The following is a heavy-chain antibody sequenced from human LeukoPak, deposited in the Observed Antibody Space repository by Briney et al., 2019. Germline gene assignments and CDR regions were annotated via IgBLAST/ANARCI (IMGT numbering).Heavy chain of an antibody. CDR3: AREPASSLLNYYYYYYGMDV. CDR1: GFTFSTYE. Sequence: PGRSLRLSCAASGFTFSTYEMNWVRQAPGKGLEWVSYISSSGSTIYYADSVKGRFTISRDNAKNSLYLQMNSLRAEDTAVYYCAREPASSLLNYYYYYYGMDVWGQGTTVTVSS. V-gene: IGHV3-48*03. D-gene: IGHD3-10*01. CDR2: ISSSGSTI. J-gene: IGHJ6*02.